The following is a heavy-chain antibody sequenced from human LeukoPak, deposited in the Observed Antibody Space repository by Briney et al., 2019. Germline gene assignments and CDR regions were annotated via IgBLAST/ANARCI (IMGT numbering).Heavy chain of an antibody. CDR2: ISGSGGST. V-gene: IGHV3-23*01. J-gene: IGHJ3*02. CDR3: ANPTTRYCSGGSCTDAFDI. D-gene: IGHD2-15*01. Sequence: GGSLRLSCAASGFTFSGYAMSWVRQAPGKGLEWVSAISGSGGSTYYADSVKGRFTISRDNSKNTLYLQMNSLRAEDTAVYYCANPTTRYCSGGSCTDAFDIWGQGTMVTVSS. CDR1: GFTFSGYA.